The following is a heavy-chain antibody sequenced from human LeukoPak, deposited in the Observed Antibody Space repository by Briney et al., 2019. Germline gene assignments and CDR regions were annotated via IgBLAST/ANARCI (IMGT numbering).Heavy chain of an antibody. J-gene: IGHJ3*02. CDR2: GDHTGGT. D-gene: IGHD3-22*01. CDR1: GGSFTGYY. Sequence: SETLSLTCAVYGGSFTGYYWSWIRQPPGKGLEWIGEGDHTGGTKYNPSLKSRVTISADSSKNQFSLKWYSVTAADTGLYYCARQTYYYDSSGYWIVSAFDIWGQGTMVTVSS. V-gene: IGHV4-34*01. CDR3: ARQTYYYDSSGYWIVSAFDI.